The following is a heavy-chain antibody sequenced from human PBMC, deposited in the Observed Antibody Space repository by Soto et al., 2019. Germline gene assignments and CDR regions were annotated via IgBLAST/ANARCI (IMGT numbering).Heavy chain of an antibody. CDR2: IDPSDSYT. J-gene: IGHJ6*02. V-gene: IGHV5-10-1*01. CDR1: GYSFTSYW. CDR3: ARQGELLNGMDV. D-gene: IGHD1-26*01. Sequence: HGESLKISCKGSGYSFTSYWISWVRQMPGKGLEWMGRIDPSDSYTNYSPSFQGHVTISADKSISTAYLQWSSLKASDTAMYYCARQGELLNGMDVWGQGTTVTVSS.